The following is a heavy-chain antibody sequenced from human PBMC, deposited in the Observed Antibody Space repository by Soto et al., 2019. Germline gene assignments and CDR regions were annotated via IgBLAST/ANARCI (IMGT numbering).Heavy chain of an antibody. V-gene: IGHV2-5*01. CDR2: IYCYGDK. J-gene: IGHJ4*02. CDR1: GFSLNTGGVA. Sequence: QITLTESGPTLVKPTQTLTLTCTFSGFSLNTGGVAVNWIRQPPGKAPEWLALIYCYGDKSYRPSLQHRTTITKDTSKSQVVLSMTNMGPDDKGNYYCAHRPLAAAGTSFDFWGQGTLVTVSS. CDR3: AHRPLAAAGTSFDF. D-gene: IGHD6-13*01.